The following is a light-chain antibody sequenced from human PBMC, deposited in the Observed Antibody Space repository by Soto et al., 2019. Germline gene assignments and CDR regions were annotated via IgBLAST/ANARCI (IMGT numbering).Light chain of an antibody. CDR2: QDT. CDR3: QAWDSSTTVVV. CDR1: KLGDRY. J-gene: IGLJ2*01. V-gene: IGLV3-1*01. Sequence: SYELTQPPSVSVSPGQTASITCSGDKLGDRYASWYQQKPGQSPVLVIYQDTKRPSGSPERFSGSNSGNTATLTISGTQAMDEADYFCQAWDSSTTVVVFGGGTKLTVL.